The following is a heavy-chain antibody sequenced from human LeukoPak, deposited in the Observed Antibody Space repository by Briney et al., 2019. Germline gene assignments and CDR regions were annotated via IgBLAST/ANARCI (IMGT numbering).Heavy chain of an antibody. Sequence: PSETLSLTCAVYGGSFSGYYWSWIRQPPGKGLEWIGEINHSGSTNYNPSLRSRVTISVDTSKNQFSLKLSSVTAADTAVYYCARASEDYYYYYMDVWGKGTTVTISS. CDR2: INHSGST. CDR3: ARASEDYYYYYMDV. J-gene: IGHJ6*03. D-gene: IGHD1-14*01. CDR1: GGSFSGYY. V-gene: IGHV4-34*01.